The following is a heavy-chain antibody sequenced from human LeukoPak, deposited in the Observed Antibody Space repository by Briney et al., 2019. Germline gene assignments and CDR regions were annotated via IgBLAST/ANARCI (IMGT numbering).Heavy chain of an antibody. D-gene: IGHD3-3*01. V-gene: IGHV1-69*06. J-gene: IGHJ5*01. CDR2: IIPIFGTA. CDR1: GGTFSSYA. CDR3: GVSARPSDITILGVVIAS. Sequence: SVKVSCKASGGTFSSYAISWVRQAPGQGLEWMGGIIPIFGTANYAQKFQGRVTITADKSTSTAYMELSSLRSEDTAVYYCGVSARPSDITILGVVIASWGQGTLVTVSS.